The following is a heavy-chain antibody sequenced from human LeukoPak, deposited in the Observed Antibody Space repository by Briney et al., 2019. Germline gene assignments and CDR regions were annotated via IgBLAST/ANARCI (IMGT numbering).Heavy chain of an antibody. CDR2: INHSGST. Sequence: NPSETLSLTCAVYGGSFSGYYWSWIRQPPGKGLEWIGEINHSGSTNYNPSLKSRVTISVDTSKNQFSLKLSSVTAADTAVYYCARGPRITMVRGVIIFYMDVWGKGTTVTVSS. J-gene: IGHJ6*03. D-gene: IGHD3-10*01. V-gene: IGHV4-34*01. CDR1: GGSFSGYY. CDR3: ARGPRITMVRGVIIFYMDV.